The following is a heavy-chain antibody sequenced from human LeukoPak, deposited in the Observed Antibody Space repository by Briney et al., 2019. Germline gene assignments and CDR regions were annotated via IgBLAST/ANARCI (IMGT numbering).Heavy chain of an antibody. Sequence: ASVKVSCKASGYTFTSYDINWVRQAPGQGLEWMGWISTHDGDTNYAQKFQGRVAMTTDTSTSTAYMELRSLRSDDTAVYYCATTHYYDSSALDYWGQGTLVTVSS. CDR2: ISTHDGDT. D-gene: IGHD3-22*01. CDR1: GYTFTSYD. CDR3: ATTHYYDSSALDY. J-gene: IGHJ4*02. V-gene: IGHV1-18*01.